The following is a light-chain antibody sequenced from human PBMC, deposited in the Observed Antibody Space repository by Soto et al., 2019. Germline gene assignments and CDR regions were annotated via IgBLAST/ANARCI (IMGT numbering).Light chain of an antibody. V-gene: IGLV2-14*01. J-gene: IGLJ2*01. CDR3: SSHTSSSTLVV. Sequence: QSALTQPVSVSGSPGQSISISCVGGDNYVSWYQQHPGKAPKLIIYDVGDRPTGVSSRFSGSQSGNTASLTISGLQAEDEADYYCSSHTSSSTLVVFGGGTKLTVL. CDR2: DVG. CDR1: VGGDNY.